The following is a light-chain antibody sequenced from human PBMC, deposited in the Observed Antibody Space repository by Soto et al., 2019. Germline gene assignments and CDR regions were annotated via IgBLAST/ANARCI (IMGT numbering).Light chain of an antibody. CDR1: QSVSSN. Sequence: EIVMTQSPATLSVSPGERATLSCRASQSVSSNLAWYHQKPGQAPRLLIYGASTRATGIPARFSGSGSGTVFTLTITSLQSEDFAVYYCQQYNNWPRTFGQGTKVEIK. V-gene: IGKV3-15*01. CDR2: GAS. CDR3: QQYNNWPRT. J-gene: IGKJ1*01.